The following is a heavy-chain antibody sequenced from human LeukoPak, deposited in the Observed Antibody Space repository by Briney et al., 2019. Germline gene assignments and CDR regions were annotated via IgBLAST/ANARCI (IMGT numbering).Heavy chain of an antibody. CDR1: GFAFGGYA. CDR3: ARTIAQYSNSWLYFYYGLDV. J-gene: IGHJ6*02. V-gene: IGHV3-23*01. Sequence: GGSLRLSCTASGFAFGGYAMSWVRQAPGKGLEWVSSISGGSENTYYAAAVKVRFTISRDNSKSTLYLQMNSLRAEDTAVYYCARTIAQYSNSWLYFYYGLDVWGQGTTVTVS. CDR2: ISGGSENT. D-gene: IGHD6-13*01.